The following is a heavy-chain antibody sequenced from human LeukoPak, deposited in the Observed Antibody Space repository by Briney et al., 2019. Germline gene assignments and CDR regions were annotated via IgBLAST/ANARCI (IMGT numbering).Heavy chain of an antibody. Sequence: GESLKISCKGSGYSFTSYWISWVRQMSGKGLEWMGRIDPSDSYTNYSPSFQGHVTISADKSISTAYLQWSSLKASDTAMYYCARRLSYGSGSYRTYYFDYWGQGTLVTVSS. CDR3: ARRLSYGSGSYRTYYFDY. CDR2: IDPSDSYT. V-gene: IGHV5-10-1*01. D-gene: IGHD3-10*01. J-gene: IGHJ4*02. CDR1: GYSFTSYW.